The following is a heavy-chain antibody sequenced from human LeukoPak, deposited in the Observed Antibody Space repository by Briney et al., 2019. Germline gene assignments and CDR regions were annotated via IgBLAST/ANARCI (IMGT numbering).Heavy chain of an antibody. J-gene: IGHJ4*02. CDR2: IWYDGTNK. Sequence: GRSLTLSCAASGFSFSNYGMHWVRQAPGTGLEGVAVIWYDGTNKYYADSAKGRFTISRDNSKNTLVLQMNRLRADDTGEYYCAKSNPQYSRYSNSSLDYWGPGTLVTVPS. CDR3: AKSNPQYSRYSNSSLDY. CDR1: GFSFSNYG. V-gene: IGHV3-33*06. D-gene: IGHD2-2*01.